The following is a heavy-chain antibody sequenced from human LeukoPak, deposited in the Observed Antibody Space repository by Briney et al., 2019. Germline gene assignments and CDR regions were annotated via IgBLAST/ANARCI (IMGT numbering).Heavy chain of an antibody. CDR1: GFTICSYS. D-gene: IGHD6-6*01. CDR2: ISISSSYL. Sequence: PAGSLSRSGAASGFTICSYSMNWVRHAPGKGLEWVSSISISSSYLYYAHSVKGRFTISRDNAKNSLYLQMDSLRAEDTAVYYFARGRSSSSVDWFDPWGQGTLVTVSS. CDR3: ARGRSSSSVDWFDP. V-gene: IGHV3-21*01. J-gene: IGHJ5*02.